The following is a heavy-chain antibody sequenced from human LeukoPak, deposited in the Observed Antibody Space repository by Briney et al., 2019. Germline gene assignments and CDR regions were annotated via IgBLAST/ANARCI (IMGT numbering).Heavy chain of an antibody. Sequence: ASVKVSCKASGGTFSSYAISWVRQAPGQGLEWMGWINPNSGGTNYAQKFQGRVTMTRDTSISTAYMELSRLRSDDTAVYYCARDSVGYCSSTSCYGRADYYYYYGMDVWGQGTTVTVSS. CDR3: ARDSVGYCSSTSCYGRADYYYYYGMDV. D-gene: IGHD2-2*03. CDR1: GGTFSSYA. V-gene: IGHV1-2*02. CDR2: INPNSGGT. J-gene: IGHJ6*02.